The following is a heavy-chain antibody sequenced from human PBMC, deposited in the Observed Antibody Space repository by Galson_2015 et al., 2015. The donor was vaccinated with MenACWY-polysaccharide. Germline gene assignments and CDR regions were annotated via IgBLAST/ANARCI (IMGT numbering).Heavy chain of an antibody. CDR3: ARLYGEGEYYFDY. CDR1: GDSINYSSYF. D-gene: IGHD3-10*01. CDR2: IYHSGST. J-gene: IGHJ4*02. V-gene: IGHV4-39*01. Sequence: LTCPVSGDSINYSSYFWGWIRQPPGQGLEWIGAIYHSGSTYYNPSLKSRVTISIDTSKKQFSLKLGSVTAADTAVYYCARLYGEGEYYFDYWGQGALVTVSS.